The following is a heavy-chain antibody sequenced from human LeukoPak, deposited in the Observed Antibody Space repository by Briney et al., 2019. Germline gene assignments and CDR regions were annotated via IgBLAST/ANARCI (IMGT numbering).Heavy chain of an antibody. J-gene: IGHJ5*02. Sequence: GGSLRLSCAASGLAFSNSYMSWVRQAPGKGLEWVSVIYKSGNTYYADSLKGRFTISRDSSENTLYLQMNSLSAEDTAMYYCAKSSYGSGTALDLWGQGTLVTVSS. CDR1: GLAFSNSY. D-gene: IGHD3-10*01. V-gene: IGHV3-53*01. CDR2: IYKSGNT. CDR3: AKSSYGSGTALDL.